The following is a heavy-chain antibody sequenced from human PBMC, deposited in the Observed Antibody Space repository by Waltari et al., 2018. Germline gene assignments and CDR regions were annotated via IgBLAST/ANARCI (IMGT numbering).Heavy chain of an antibody. D-gene: IGHD3-22*01. CDR1: GGSISSYY. J-gene: IGHJ3*02. CDR3: AREYYYDRGAFDI. V-gene: IGHV4-4*09. CDR2: SYTSGST. Sequence: QVQLQESGPGLVKPSETLSLTCTVSGGSISSYYWGWIRQPPGKGLEWIGYSYTSGSTNYNPSLKSRVTISVDTSKNQFSLKLSSVTAADTAVYYCAREYYYDRGAFDIWGQGTMVTVSS.